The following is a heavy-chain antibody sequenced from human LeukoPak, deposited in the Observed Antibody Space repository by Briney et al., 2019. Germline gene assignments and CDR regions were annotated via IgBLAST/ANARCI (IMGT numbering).Heavy chain of an antibody. CDR1: ENSFTNCW. Sequence: GESRKISCKGSENSFTNCWIAWVRQMPGKGLGWVGIIYPGDSDTRYSPTFQGQVTISADRSTTTAYRQWSGLKASATAMYSCARSIDSTTSTLPFWGQGTLVTVSS. CDR2: IYPGDSDT. CDR3: ARSIDSTTSTLPF. D-gene: IGHD5-24*01. J-gene: IGHJ4*02. V-gene: IGHV5-51*01.